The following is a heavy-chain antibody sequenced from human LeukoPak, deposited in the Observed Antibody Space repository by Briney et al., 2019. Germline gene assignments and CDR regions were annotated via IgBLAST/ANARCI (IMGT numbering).Heavy chain of an antibody. D-gene: IGHD3-16*01. CDR2: INHSGST. V-gene: IGHV4-34*01. J-gene: IGHJ4*02. CDR1: GGSFSGYY. CDR3: ARGFGSPFY. Sequence: SETLSLTCAVYGGSFSGYYWSWIRQPPGKGLEWIWEINHSGSTNYNPSLKSRVTISVDTSKNQFSLKLSSVTAADTAVYYCARGFGSPFYWGQGTLVTVSS.